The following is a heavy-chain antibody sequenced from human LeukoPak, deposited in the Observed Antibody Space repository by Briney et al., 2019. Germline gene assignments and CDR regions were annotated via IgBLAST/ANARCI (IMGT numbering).Heavy chain of an antibody. J-gene: IGHJ5*02. CDR1: GGSISSSSYY. Sequence: PSETLSLTCTVFGGSISSSSYYWGWIRQPPGKGLEWIGSMFYSGNAYYNPSLKSRVTLSLAMSMDQFSLKLRSVTAADTAVYYCAREVSAKAATGGLFSHWFDPWGHGTLVTVSS. CDR2: MFYSGNA. V-gene: IGHV4-39*07. D-gene: IGHD6-13*01. CDR3: AREVSAKAATGGLFSHWFDP.